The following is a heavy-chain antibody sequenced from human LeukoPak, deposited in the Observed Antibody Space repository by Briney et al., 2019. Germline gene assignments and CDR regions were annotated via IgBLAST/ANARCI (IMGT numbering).Heavy chain of an antibody. CDR2: ISPNNGGT. D-gene: IGHD3-10*01. J-gene: IGHJ4*02. Sequence: GASVKVSCKASGYTFTDYYIHWVRQAPVQELDWMGRISPNNGGTNYAEKFQGRVTMTSDTSLSTAYMELSRLTSDDTAVFYCARGAGLFTMLRGVINWGQGTLVTVSS. V-gene: IGHV1-2*06. CDR3: ARGAGLFTMLRGVIN. CDR1: GYTFTDYY.